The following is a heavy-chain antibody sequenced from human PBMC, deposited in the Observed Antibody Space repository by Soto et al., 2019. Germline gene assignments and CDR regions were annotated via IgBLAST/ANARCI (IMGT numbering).Heavy chain of an antibody. CDR3: AKDRQYALQSFDI. V-gene: IGHV3-9*01. J-gene: IGHJ3*02. Sequence: EVQLVESGGGLVQPGRSLRLSCAASGFTFDDYAMHWVRQAPGKGLEWVSGISWNSGSIGYADSVKGRFTNSRDNAKNSLYLQMNSLRAEDTALYYCAKDRQYALQSFDIWGQGTMVTVSS. CDR2: ISWNSGSI. CDR1: GFTFDDYA.